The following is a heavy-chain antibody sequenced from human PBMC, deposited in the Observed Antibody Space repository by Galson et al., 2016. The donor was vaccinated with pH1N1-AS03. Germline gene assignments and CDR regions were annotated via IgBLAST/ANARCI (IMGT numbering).Heavy chain of an antibody. J-gene: IGHJ4*02. V-gene: IGHV3-23*01. CDR2: ISPTGETT. D-gene: IGHD2-2*01. Sequence: SLRLSCAASGFIFSGNSMSWVRQAPGKGLEWVAAISPTGETTPYADSVKGRFIIPRDNSKNTLFLEMDSLRAEDTAVYYCAKCDVSCQPSTLDYWGQGTLVTVSS. CDR1: GFIFSGNS. CDR3: AKCDVSCQPSTLDY.